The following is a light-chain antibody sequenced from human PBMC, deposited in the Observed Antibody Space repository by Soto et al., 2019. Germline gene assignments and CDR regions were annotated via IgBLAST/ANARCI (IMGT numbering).Light chain of an antibody. Sequence: SPGALSLSPGERATLSCWASESVGDYLAWYQQKPGQAPRLLIYGASRRATGFPARFSGSGSGTDFTLTISSLQPDDFATYYCQHYNSYSEAFGQGTKVDIK. CDR3: QHYNSYSEA. J-gene: IGKJ1*01. CDR2: GAS. CDR1: ESVGDY. V-gene: IGKV3-15*01.